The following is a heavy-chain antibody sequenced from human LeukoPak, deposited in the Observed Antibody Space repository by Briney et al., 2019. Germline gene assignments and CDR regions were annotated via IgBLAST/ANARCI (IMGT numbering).Heavy chain of an antibody. Sequence: GGSLRLSCAASGFTFSGYQMNWIRQAPGKGLEWVSYISSSGTTIYYADSVKGRFAISRDNAKNSLYLQMNSLRADDTAVYYCASRPPRGSTWHYFDYWGQGTLVTVSP. CDR3: ASRPPRGSTWHYFDY. D-gene: IGHD6-13*01. V-gene: IGHV3-11*04. CDR1: GFTFSGYQ. J-gene: IGHJ4*02. CDR2: ISSSGTTI.